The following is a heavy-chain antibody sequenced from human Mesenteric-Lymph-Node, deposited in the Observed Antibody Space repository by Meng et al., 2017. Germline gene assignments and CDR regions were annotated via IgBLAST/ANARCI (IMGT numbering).Heavy chain of an antibody. CDR2: ISSSGTTV. CDR1: GFTFSSYE. Sequence: GESLKISCAASGFTFSSYEMNWVRQAPGKGLEWVSYISSSGTTVYYTDSVKGRFTISRDNAKNSLHLQMNSLRAEDTAVYYCASGPFSSFSRGFDPWGQGTQVTVSS. J-gene: IGHJ5*02. D-gene: IGHD2-2*01. V-gene: IGHV3-48*03. CDR3: ASGPFSSFSRGFDP.